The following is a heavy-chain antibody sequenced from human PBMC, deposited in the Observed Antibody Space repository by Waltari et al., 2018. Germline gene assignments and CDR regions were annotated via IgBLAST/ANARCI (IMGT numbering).Heavy chain of an antibody. CDR2: IRYDGSNK. V-gene: IGHV3-30*02. CDR1: GFTFSSYG. D-gene: IGHD1-26*01. J-gene: IGHJ6*02. CDR3: AKVLGASNYYYGMDV. Sequence: VQLVESGGGLVQPGGSLRLSCAASGFTFSSYGMHWVRQAPGKGLEWVAFIRYDGSNKYYADSVKGRFTISRDNSKNTLYLQMNSLRAEDTAVYYCAKVLGASNYYYGMDVWGQGTTVTVSS.